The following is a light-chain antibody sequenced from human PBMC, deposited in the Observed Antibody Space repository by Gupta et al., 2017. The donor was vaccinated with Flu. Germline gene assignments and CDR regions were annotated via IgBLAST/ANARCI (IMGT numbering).Light chain of an antibody. CDR3: EQSHSVPFT. J-gene: IGKJ3*01. V-gene: IGKV1-39*01. Sequence: DIQLTPSPSFLSASVGDRVTITCRANQNIGTHLNWFQQKPGIGPKLLIFGASTSQSGVPSRFSGSGSGTDFTLTISSLQPEDFATFFCEQSHSVPFTFGPGTKVDIK. CDR1: QNIGTH. CDR2: GAS.